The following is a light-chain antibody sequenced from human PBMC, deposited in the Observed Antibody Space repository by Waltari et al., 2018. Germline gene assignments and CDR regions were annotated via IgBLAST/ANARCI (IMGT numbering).Light chain of an antibody. Sequence: QVVLTQSPSAPASLGASVKLPCPLNSEFSHFAIACHQLRPEQGPRYLMRLNSDGSHTRGDGIPDRFSGSSSGAERYLTISSLQSDDEADYYCQTWGTGIYWIFGGGTKLTVL. CDR2: LNSDGSH. CDR1: SEFSHFA. J-gene: IGLJ3*02. V-gene: IGLV4-69*02. CDR3: QTWGTGIYWI.